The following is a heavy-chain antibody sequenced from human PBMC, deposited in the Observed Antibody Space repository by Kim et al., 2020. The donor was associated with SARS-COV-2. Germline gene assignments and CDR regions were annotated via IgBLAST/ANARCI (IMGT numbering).Heavy chain of an antibody. V-gene: IGHV3-21*06. CDR3: ARSHYTGSYFDAFES. J-gene: IGHJ3*02. D-gene: IGHD1-26*01. Sequence: DSVKGRFPLSRDDAKNTLYLQMSSLRAGDTAVYYWARSHYTGSYFDAFESWGQGTMVTVSS.